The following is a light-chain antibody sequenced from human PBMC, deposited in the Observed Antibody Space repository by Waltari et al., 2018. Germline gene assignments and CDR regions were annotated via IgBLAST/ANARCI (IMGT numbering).Light chain of an antibody. CDR1: QSVRNF. V-gene: IGKV3-11*01. CDR3: QQRSNWPLT. J-gene: IGKJ4*01. CDR2: DTS. Sequence: DTVLTQSPATLSLSPGERATLSCRASQSVRNFLAWYQQKPGQAPRLLIYDTSNRATGNPARFSGSGFGTDFTLTISSREPEDFAVYYCQQRSNWPLTFGGGTKVEIK.